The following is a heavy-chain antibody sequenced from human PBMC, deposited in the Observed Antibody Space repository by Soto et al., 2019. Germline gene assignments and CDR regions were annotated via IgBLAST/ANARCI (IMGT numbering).Heavy chain of an antibody. CDR2: FDPEDGET. CDR3: ATVNCTNGVCYYYYGMDV. CDR1: GYTLTELA. J-gene: IGHJ6*02. D-gene: IGHD2-8*01. Sequence: ASVKVSCKVSGYTLTELAMHWVRQAPGKGLEWMGGFDPEDGETIYAQKFQGRVTMTEDTSTDTAYMELSSLRSEDTAVYYCATVNCTNGVCYYYYGMDVWGQGTTVTVSS. V-gene: IGHV1-24*01.